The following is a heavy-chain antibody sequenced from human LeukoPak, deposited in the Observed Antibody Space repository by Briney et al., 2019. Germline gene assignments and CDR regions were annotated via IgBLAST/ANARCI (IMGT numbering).Heavy chain of an antibody. CDR2: IIPIFGTA. D-gene: IGHD3-10*01. J-gene: IGHJ4*02. Sequence: ASVKVSCKASGGTFSSYAISWVRQAPGQGLEWMGGIIPIFGTANYAQKFQGRVTITAGESTSTAYMELSSLRSEDTAVYYCAREGSVGNFNFDYWGQGTLVTVSS. V-gene: IGHV1-69*13. CDR3: AREGSVGNFNFDY. CDR1: GGTFSSYA.